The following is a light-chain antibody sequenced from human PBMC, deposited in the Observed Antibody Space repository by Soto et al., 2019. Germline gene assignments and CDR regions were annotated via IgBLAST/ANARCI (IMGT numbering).Light chain of an antibody. J-gene: IGKJ2*01. CDR1: ESIANY. CDR3: QQSYISPYT. V-gene: IGKV1-39*01. Sequence: DIQMTQSPSSLSASVGDRVTITCRASESIANYLNWYQHKPGKAPNLLIYAASTLQTGVPSRFSGSGSGTDFTLTISSLQTEDFATYFCQQSYISPYTFGQGTKLDI. CDR2: AAS.